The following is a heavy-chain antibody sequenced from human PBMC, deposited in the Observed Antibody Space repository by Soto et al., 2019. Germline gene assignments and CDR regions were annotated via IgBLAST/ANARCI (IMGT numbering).Heavy chain of an antibody. V-gene: IGHV3-11*05. D-gene: IGHD3-22*01. CDR2: VSSWSSYT. Sequence: GGSLRLSCAASGFTSSDYYMSWIRQAPGKGLEWVSHVSSWSSYTNYADSVKGRFTISRDNAKNSLYLQMNSLRAGDTAVYYCARVGRSGYKFDYWGQGTLVTV. CDR3: ARVGRSGYKFDY. J-gene: IGHJ4*02. CDR1: GFTSSDYY.